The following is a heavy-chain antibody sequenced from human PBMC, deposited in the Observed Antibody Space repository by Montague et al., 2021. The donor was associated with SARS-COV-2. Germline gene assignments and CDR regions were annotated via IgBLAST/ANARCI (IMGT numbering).Heavy chain of an antibody. J-gene: IGHJ4*02. D-gene: IGHD1-26*01. CDR1: GGSISSGYYY. CDR3: AGEVGSYYDWRLDS. V-gene: IGHV4-61*02. CDR2: IYTSRST. Sequence: TLSLTCTVSGGSISSGYYYWSWIRQPAGMGLEWFGRIYTSRSTNYTLSIKRRITISTATSKYQFTLNLSTMTAAAAAEYYCAGEVGSYYDWRLDSWGQGTLVTVSS.